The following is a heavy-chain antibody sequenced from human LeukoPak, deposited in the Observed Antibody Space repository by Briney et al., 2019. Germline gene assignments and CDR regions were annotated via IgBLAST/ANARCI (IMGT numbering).Heavy chain of an antibody. V-gene: IGHV1-69*05. D-gene: IGHD5-24*01. J-gene: IGHJ6*03. CDR2: IIPIFGTA. CDR3: ARGATAGYYYYYMDV. Sequence: SVKVSCKASGGTYSSYAISWVRQAPGQALEWMGGIIPIFGTANYAQKFQGRVTITTDESTSTAYMELSSLRSEDTAVYYCARGATAGYYYYYMDVWGKGTTVTVSS. CDR1: GGTYSSYA.